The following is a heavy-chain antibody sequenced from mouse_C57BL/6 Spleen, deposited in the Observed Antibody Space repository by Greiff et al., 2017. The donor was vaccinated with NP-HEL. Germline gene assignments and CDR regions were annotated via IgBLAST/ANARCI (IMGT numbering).Heavy chain of an antibody. CDR3: ARDYGVLYAMDY. CDR2: ISDGGSYT. CDR1: GFTFSSYA. D-gene: IGHD2-4*01. J-gene: IGHJ4*01. V-gene: IGHV5-4*03. Sequence: EVKLMESGGGLVKPGGSLKLSCAASGFTFSSYAMSWVRQTPEKRLEWVATISDGGSYTYYPDNVKGRFTISRDNAKNNLYLQMSHLKSEDTAMYYCARDYGVLYAMDYWGQGTSVTVSS.